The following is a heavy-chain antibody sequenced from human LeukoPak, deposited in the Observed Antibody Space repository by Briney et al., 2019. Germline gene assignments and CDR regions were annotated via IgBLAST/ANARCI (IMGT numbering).Heavy chain of an antibody. CDR2: IYTSGST. V-gene: IGHV4-4*07. J-gene: IGHJ6*02. D-gene: IGHD5-12*01. CDR3: ARDGTSGYESYFFYGMDV. CDR1: GGSISSYY. Sequence: SETLSLTCTVSGGSISSYYWSWIRQPAGKGLEWIGHIYTSGSTNYNPSLKSRVTISVDTSKNQFSLKLSSVTAADTAVYYCARDGTSGYESYFFYGMDVWGQGTTVTVSS.